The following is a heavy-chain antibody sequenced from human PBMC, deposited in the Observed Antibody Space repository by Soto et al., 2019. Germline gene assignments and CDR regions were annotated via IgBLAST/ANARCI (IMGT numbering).Heavy chain of an antibody. CDR1: GFTFTSSA. Sequence: ASVKVSCKASGFTFTSSAVQWVRQARGQRLEWIGWIVVGSGNTNYAQKFQERVTITRDMSTSTAYMELSSLRSEDTAVYYCAADYPARYCSSTSCYNYGMDVWGQGTTVTVSS. CDR3: AADYPARYCSSTSCYNYGMDV. V-gene: IGHV1-58*01. CDR2: IVVGSGNT. J-gene: IGHJ6*02. D-gene: IGHD2-2*02.